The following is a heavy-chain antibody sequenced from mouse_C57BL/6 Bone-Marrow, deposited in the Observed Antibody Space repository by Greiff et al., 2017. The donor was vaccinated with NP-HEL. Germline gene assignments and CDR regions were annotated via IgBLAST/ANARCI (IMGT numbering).Heavy chain of an antibody. CDR1: GFTFSSYG. J-gene: IGHJ3*01. CDR3: ASITTVVAPAY. D-gene: IGHD1-1*01. Sequence: DVKLVESGGDLVKPGGSLKLSCAASGFTFSSYGMSWVRQTPDKRLEWVATISSGGSYTYYPDSVKGRFTISRDNAKNTLYLQMSSLKSEDTAMYYCASITTVVAPAYWGQGTLVTVSA. CDR2: ISSGGSYT. V-gene: IGHV5-6*02.